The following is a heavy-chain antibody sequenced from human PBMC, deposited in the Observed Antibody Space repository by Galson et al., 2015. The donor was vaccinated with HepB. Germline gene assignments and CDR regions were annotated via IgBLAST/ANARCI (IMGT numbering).Heavy chain of an antibody. CDR3: ARDRYRSPAGIDY. D-gene: IGHD1-26*01. CDR1: GFTFTFYA. V-gene: IGHV3-30*04. Sequence: SLRLSCAASGFTFTFYAMHWVRQAPGKGLEWVAFISYDGGNKYYADSVKGRFTISRDNSKNTLYLQMNSLIAEDTAVYYRARDRYRSPAGIDYWGQGTLVTVSS. CDR2: ISYDGGNK. J-gene: IGHJ4*02.